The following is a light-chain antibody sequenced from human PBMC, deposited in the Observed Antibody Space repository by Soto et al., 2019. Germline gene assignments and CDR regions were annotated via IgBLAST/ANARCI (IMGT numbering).Light chain of an antibody. Sequence: QSVLTQPPSLSVAPGQKVTISCSGSNSNIGNKDVSWYQQFPGTAPKLLIYDNDRRPSGIPDRFSASKSGTLATLAITGLQTGDEANYYCGTWDSSLSVVVFGGGTKLTVL. CDR3: GTWDSSLSVVV. CDR2: DND. J-gene: IGLJ2*01. V-gene: IGLV1-51*01. CDR1: NSNIGNKD.